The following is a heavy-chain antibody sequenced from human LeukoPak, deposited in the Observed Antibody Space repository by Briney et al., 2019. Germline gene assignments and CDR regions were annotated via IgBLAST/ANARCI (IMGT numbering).Heavy chain of an antibody. CDR2: ISWNSGSI. D-gene: IGHD6-13*01. J-gene: IGHJ4*02. Sequence: GGSLRLSCAASGFTFDDYAMHWVRQAPGKGLEWVSGISWNSGSIGYADSVKGRFTISRDNAKNSLYLQMNSLRAEDMALYYCAKGRDSNAYYFDYWGQGTLVTVSS. CDR3: AKGRDSNAYYFDY. CDR1: GFTFDDYA. V-gene: IGHV3-9*03.